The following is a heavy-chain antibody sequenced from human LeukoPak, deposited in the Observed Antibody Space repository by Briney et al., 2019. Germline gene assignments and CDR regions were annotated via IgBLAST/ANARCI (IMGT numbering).Heavy chain of an antibody. CDR2: INENGHT. CDR3: AREYCTRTSCYMFFDH. J-gene: IGHJ4*02. Sequence: PSETLSLTCAVYGGSFSGYYLSWIRQPPGKGLEWIGEINENGHTRYNPSLKSRVTISVDTSKNQFSLKLNSVTAADTAVYYCAREYCTRTSCYMFFDHWGQGTLLTVSS. D-gene: IGHD2-2*02. V-gene: IGHV4-34*01. CDR1: GGSFSGYY.